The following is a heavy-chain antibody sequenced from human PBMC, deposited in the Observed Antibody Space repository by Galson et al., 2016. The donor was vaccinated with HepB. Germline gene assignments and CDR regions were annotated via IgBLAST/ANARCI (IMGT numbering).Heavy chain of an antibody. CDR1: GYTFSGYT. CDR2: INAGNT. J-gene: IGHJ3*02. D-gene: IGHD2-2*01. CDR3: ARDGVPDDQSNAFDI. V-gene: IGHV1-3*01. Sequence: SCKGSGYTFSGYTIHWVRQAPGQRLEWMGWINAGNTRSSQKFQGRVTITRDTSASTAYMELNSLRSEDTAVYYCARDGVPDDQSNAFDIWGQGTVVTVSS.